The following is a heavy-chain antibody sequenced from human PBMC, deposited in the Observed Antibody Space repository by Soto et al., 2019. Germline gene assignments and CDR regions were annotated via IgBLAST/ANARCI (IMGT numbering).Heavy chain of an antibody. CDR3: ARLMVVATPRGWFDP. CDR1: WYNFAFDW. J-gene: IGHJ5*02. Sequence: PGESLKISCKGSWYNFAFDWIAWVRQMPGKGPEWMGIIYPHDSDTRYSPSFQGQVTISADKSISTAYLHWNSLKASDTAIYYCARLMVVATPRGWFDPCGQGTLVTVSS. D-gene: IGHD2-15*01. CDR2: IYPHDSDT. V-gene: IGHV5-51*01.